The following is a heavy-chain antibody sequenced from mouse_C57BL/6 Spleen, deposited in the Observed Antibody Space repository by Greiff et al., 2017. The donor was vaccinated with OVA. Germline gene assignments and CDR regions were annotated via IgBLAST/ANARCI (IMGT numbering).Heavy chain of an antibody. CDR1: GYTFTSYW. CDR3: ARPSYYGSSYRYFDV. CDR2: INPSNGGT. J-gene: IGHJ1*03. D-gene: IGHD1-1*01. Sequence: QVQLQQSGTELVKPGASVKLSCKASGYTFTSYWMHWVKQRPGQGLEWIGNINPSNGGTNYNEKFKSKATLTVDKSSSTAYMQLSSLTSEDSAVYYCARPSYYGSSYRYFDVWGTGTTVTVSS. V-gene: IGHV1-53*01.